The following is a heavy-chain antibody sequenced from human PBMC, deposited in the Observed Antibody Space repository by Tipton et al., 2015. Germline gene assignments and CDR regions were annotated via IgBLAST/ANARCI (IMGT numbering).Heavy chain of an antibody. Sequence: TLSLTCAVSGGSFTSGGYSWSWIRQPPGKGLEWIGYIYHNGATHYNPSRKSRVTISIDRSKNHFSLNLSSVTAADTAVYYCARGRGRLLYFYFDLWGRGTLVTVSS. CDR1: GGSFTSGGYS. CDR2: IYHNGAT. V-gene: IGHV4-30-2*01. CDR3: ARGRGRLLYFYFDL. J-gene: IGHJ2*01. D-gene: IGHD3-16*02.